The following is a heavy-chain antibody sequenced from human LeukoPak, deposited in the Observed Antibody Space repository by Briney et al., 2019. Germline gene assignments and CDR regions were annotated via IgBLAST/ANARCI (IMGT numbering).Heavy chain of an antibody. CDR2: INYSGST. Sequence: SETLSLTCTVSGGSISSYYWTWIRQPPGRGLEWIGYINYSGSTNYNPSLKSRVTISVDTSKSQFSLKLSSVTAADTAVYYCARRYTWSGSPFDYWGLGTLVTVSS. J-gene: IGHJ4*02. V-gene: IGHV4-59*01. D-gene: IGHD3-3*01. CDR3: ARRYTWSGSPFDY. CDR1: GGSISSYY.